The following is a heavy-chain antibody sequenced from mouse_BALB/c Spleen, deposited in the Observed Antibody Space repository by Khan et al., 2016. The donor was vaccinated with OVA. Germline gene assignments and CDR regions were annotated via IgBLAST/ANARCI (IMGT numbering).Heavy chain of an antibody. V-gene: IGHV2-3*01. CDR2: IWGDGST. J-gene: IGHJ4*01. CDR1: GFSLTTYG. Sequence: VQLVESGPGLVAPSQSLSITCTVSGFSLTTYGVNWIRQPPGKGLEWLGVIWGDGSTNYHSALISRLRISQYNSKRQVFLKLNSLQTEDTATYYCAKWGDGSTYAMDYWGQGTSVTVSS. CDR3: AKWGDGSTYAMDY. D-gene: IGHD2-3*01.